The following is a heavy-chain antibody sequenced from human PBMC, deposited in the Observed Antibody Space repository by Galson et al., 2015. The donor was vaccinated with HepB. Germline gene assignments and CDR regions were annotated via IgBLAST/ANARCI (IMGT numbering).Heavy chain of an antibody. J-gene: IGHJ5*02. CDR1: GFTFSTYW. CDR2: INGDGTST. CDR3: EGSNYYDSSP. V-gene: IGHV3-74*01. D-gene: IGHD3-22*01. Sequence: SLRLSCAASGFTFSTYWMHWVRQAPGEGLVWVSRINGDGTSTSYADSVKGRFTISRDNAKNTLYLQMNSLRAEDTAVYYCEGSNYYDSSPWGQGTLVTVSS.